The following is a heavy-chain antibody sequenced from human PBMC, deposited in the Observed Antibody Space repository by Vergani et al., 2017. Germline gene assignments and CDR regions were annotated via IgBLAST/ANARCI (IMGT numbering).Heavy chain of an antibody. CDR2: IYPGDSDT. Sequence: EVQLVPSGAEVKTPGESLKISCKGSGYIFTSYWIGWVRQLPGKGLEWMGIIYPGDSDTRYSPSFQGQVTISADKSISTAYLQWSSLKASDTAMYYCAVRHPSSADTWFDPWGQGTLVTVSS. CDR3: AVRHPSSADTWFDP. D-gene: IGHD3-22*01. V-gene: IGHV5-51*01. J-gene: IGHJ5*02. CDR1: GYIFTSYW.